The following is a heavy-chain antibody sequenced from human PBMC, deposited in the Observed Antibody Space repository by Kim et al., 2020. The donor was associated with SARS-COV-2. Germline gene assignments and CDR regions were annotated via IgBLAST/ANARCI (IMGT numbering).Heavy chain of an antibody. V-gene: IGHV4-34*01. CDR3: ARGRGGTTVVTLGLGYYYYYGMDV. Sequence: SETLSLTCAFYGGCSIGYYWSWLRQPPGQGLEWIGEINHSGSTNYNPSLKSRVTISVDTSKNQFSLKLSSVTAADTAVYYCARGRGGTTVVTLGLGYYYYYGMDVWGQGTTVPVSS. J-gene: IGHJ6*02. CDR1: GGCSIGYY. CDR2: INHSGST. D-gene: IGHD4-17*01.